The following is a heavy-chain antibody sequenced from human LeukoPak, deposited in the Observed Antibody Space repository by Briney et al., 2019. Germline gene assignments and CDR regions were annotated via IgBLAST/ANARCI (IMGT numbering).Heavy chain of an antibody. J-gene: IGHJ4*02. CDR1: GYTFTGYY. Sequence: GASVKVSCKASGYTFTGYYMRWVRQAPGQGLEWMGWINPNSGGTNYAQKFQGRVTMTRDTSISTAYMELSRLRSDDTAVYYCARYYYGSGSYVPHWGQGTLVTVSS. CDR2: INPNSGGT. CDR3: ARYYYGSGSYVPH. V-gene: IGHV1-2*02. D-gene: IGHD3-10*01.